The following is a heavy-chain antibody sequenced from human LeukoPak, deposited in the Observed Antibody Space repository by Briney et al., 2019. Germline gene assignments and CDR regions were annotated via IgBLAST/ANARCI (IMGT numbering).Heavy chain of an antibody. CDR1: GGSFSGYY. Sequence: SETMSLTCAVYGGSFSGYYWSWIRQPPGKGLEWIGEINHSGSTNYNPSLKSRVTISVETSKNQFSLKLSSVTAADTAVYYCARARVQSLSGWYNYYGMDVWGQGTTVTVSS. CDR3: ARARVQSLSGWYNYYGMDV. D-gene: IGHD6-19*01. V-gene: IGHV4-34*01. CDR2: INHSGST. J-gene: IGHJ6*02.